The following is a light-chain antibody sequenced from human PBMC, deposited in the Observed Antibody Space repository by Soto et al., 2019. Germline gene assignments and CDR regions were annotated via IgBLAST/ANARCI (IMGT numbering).Light chain of an antibody. CDR2: EDS. Sequence: QSVLTQPASVSGSPGQSITISCTGTISDIETYNLVSWYQQYPGKAPKLLIYEDSKRPSGVSDRFSGSKSVNTASLTIYGLQAEDEADYHCCSFAGRNTFVFGAGTQVTVL. CDR1: ISDIETYNL. CDR3: CSFAGRNTFV. V-gene: IGLV2-23*01. J-gene: IGLJ1*01.